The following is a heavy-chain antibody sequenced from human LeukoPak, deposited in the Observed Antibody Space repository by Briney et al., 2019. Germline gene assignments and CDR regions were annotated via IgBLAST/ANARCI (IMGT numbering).Heavy chain of an antibody. CDR1: GGSISSGGYY. CDR2: IYYSGST. D-gene: IGHD2-15*01. Sequence: PSQTLSLTCTVSGGSISSGGYYWSWLRQHPGKALEWIGYIYYSGSTYYNPSLKSRVTISVDTSKNQFSLKLSSVTAADTAVYYCARGRVVVVVAATDSGIDYWGQGTLVTVSS. V-gene: IGHV4-31*03. J-gene: IGHJ4*02. CDR3: ARGRVVVVVAATDSGIDY.